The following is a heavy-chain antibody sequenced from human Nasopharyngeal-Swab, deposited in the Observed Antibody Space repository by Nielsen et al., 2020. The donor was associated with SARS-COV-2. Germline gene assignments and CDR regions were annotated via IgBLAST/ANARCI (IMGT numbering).Heavy chain of an antibody. J-gene: IGHJ4*02. D-gene: IGHD2-2*01. CDR2: ISWNSGSI. CDR3: ASTEQFYCSSTSCYGPFDY. Sequence: GGSLRLSCAASGFTFDDYAMHWVRQAPGKGLEWVSGISWNSGSIGYADSVKGRFTISRDNAKNSLYLQMNSLRAEDTALYYCASTEQFYCSSTSCYGPFDYWGQGTLVTVSS. CDR1: GFTFDDYA. V-gene: IGHV3-9*01.